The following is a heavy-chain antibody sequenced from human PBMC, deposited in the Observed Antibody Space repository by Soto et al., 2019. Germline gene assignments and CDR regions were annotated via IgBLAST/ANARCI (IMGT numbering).Heavy chain of an antibody. V-gene: IGHV4-39*01. CDR2: IYYSGST. Sequence: QLQLQESGPGLEKPSETLSLTCTVSGGSISSSSYYWGWIRQPPGKGLEWIGSIYYSGSTYYNPSLKSRVTISVDTSKNQFSLKLSSVTAADTAVYYCARPTDIVVVPAASHAFDIWGQGTMVTVSS. CDR3: ARPTDIVVVPAASHAFDI. CDR1: GGSISSSSYY. D-gene: IGHD2-2*01. J-gene: IGHJ3*02.